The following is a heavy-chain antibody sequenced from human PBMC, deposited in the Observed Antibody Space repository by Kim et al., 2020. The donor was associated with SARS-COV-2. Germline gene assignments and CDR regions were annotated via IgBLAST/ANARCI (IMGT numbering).Heavy chain of an antibody. Sequence: YYAYSVKGRVTISRDKAKTSLYLQMNSQRAEDTAVYYCARVLAGMWFFDYWGQGTLVTVSS. V-gene: IGHV3-21*01. J-gene: IGHJ4*02. CDR3: ARVLAGMWFFDY. D-gene: IGHD6-19*01.